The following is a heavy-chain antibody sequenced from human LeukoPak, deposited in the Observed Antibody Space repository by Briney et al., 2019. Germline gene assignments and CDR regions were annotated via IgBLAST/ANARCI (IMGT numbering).Heavy chain of an antibody. Sequence: GASVKVSCKASGGTFSSYAISWVRQAPGQGLEWMGWISAYNGNTNYAQKLQGRVTMTTDTSTSTAYMELRSLRSDDTAVYYCARDQPYYYGSGSHPDFDYWGQGTLVTVSS. CDR2: ISAYNGNT. D-gene: IGHD3-10*01. CDR3: ARDQPYYYGSGSHPDFDY. CDR1: GGTFSSYA. V-gene: IGHV1-18*01. J-gene: IGHJ4*02.